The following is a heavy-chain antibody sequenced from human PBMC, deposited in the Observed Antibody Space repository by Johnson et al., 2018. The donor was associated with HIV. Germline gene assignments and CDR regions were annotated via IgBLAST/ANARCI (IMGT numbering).Heavy chain of an antibody. CDR3: ARNGLIPAAKGVAFDI. CDR2: IWYDGSNN. CDR1: GFTFSSYG. D-gene: IGHD2-2*01. Sequence: QVQLVESGGGVVQPGGSLRLSCAASGFTFSSYGMHWVRRAPGKGLEWVAVIWYDGSNNYYADSVKGRFTISRDNSKNTLYLQMNSLRAEDTAVYYCARNGLIPAAKGVAFDIWGHGTTVTVSS. V-gene: IGHV3-33*01. J-gene: IGHJ3*02.